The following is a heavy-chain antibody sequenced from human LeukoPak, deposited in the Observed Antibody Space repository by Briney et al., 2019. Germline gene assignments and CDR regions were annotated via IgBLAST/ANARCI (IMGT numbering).Heavy chain of an antibody. Sequence: GGSLRLSCAASGFTFSSYSMTWVRQAPGKGLEWVSSFTSGSRSIYYADSVKGRFTISRDNSKNTLYLQMNSLRAEDTAVYYCARYENSGYDSHFDYWGQGTLVTVSS. CDR1: GFTFSSYS. D-gene: IGHD5-12*01. CDR2: FTSGSRSI. CDR3: ARYENSGYDSHFDY. J-gene: IGHJ4*02. V-gene: IGHV3-21*04.